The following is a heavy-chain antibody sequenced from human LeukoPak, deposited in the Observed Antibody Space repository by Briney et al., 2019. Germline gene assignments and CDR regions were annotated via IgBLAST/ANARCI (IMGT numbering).Heavy chain of an antibody. CDR2: VYYSGST. CDR1: GGSISSYY. CDR3: ATSTAYYYDSSGYALQH. J-gene: IGHJ1*01. D-gene: IGHD3-22*01. Sequence: SETLSLTCTVSGGSISSYYWSWIRQPPGKGLEWIGYVYYSGSTNYNPSLKSRVTISVDTSKIQFSLKLSSVTAADTAVYYCATSTAYYYDSSGYALQHWGQGTLVTVSS. V-gene: IGHV4-59*08.